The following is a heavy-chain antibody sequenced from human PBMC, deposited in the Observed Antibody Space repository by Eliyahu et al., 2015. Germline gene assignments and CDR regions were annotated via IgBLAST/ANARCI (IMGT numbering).Heavy chain of an antibody. V-gene: IGHV4-34*01. CDR3: VGVATILDHFDY. D-gene: IGHD5-24*01. CDR2: INHSGST. J-gene: IGHJ4*02. CDR1: GGSFSGYY. Sequence: QVQLQQWGAGLLKPSETLSLTCAVYGGSFSGYYWSWIRQPPGKGLEWIGEINHSGSTNYNPSLKSRVTISVDTSKNQFSLKLSSVTAADTAVYYCVGVATILDHFDYWGQGTLVTVSS.